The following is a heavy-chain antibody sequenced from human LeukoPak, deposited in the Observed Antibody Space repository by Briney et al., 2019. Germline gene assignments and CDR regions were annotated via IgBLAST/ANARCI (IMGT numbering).Heavy chain of an antibody. Sequence: GLXXXXXITDDGYNTYYADSVKGRITFSRDNTKKKVSLQLRSLGAEDTAVYYCAKDLSYTSGASDHWGQGTPVTVSS. J-gene: IGHJ4*02. CDR3: AKDLSYTSGASDH. V-gene: IGHV3-23*01. CDR2: ITDDGYNT. D-gene: IGHD6-19*01.